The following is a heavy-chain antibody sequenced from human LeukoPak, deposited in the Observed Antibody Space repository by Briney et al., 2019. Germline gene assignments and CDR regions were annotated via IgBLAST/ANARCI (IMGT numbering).Heavy chain of an antibody. CDR3: ARGSIAAAGNPGLLGRFGPNFDY. Sequence: PSETLSLTCAVSGGSISSGGYSWSWIRQPPGKGLEWIGYIYHSGSTYYNPSLKSRVTISVDRSKNQFSLKLSSVTAADTAVYYCARGSIAAAGNPGLLGRFGPNFDYWGQGTLVTVSS. J-gene: IGHJ4*02. D-gene: IGHD6-13*01. V-gene: IGHV4-30-2*01. CDR2: IYHSGST. CDR1: GGSISSGGYS.